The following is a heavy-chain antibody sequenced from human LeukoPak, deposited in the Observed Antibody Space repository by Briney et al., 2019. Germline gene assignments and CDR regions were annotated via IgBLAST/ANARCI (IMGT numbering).Heavy chain of an antibody. CDR2: INHSGST. V-gene: IGHV4-34*01. J-gene: IGHJ5*02. CDR1: VGSFSGYY. Sequence: SETLSLTCAVYVGSFSGYYWSWIRQPPRKGLEWIGEINHSGSTNHNPPPKSRVTISVDTSKKQFFLTLSSVTAADTAIYYCARHATVGKAITLVRGVKRGWFDPWGQGTLVTVSS. CDR3: ARHATVGKAITLVRGVKRGWFDP. D-gene: IGHD3-10*01.